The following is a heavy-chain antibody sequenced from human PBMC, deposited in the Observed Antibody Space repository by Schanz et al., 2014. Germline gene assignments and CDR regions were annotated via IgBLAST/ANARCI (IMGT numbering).Heavy chain of an antibody. Sequence: QVQLVESGGGVVQPGTSLRLSCAASRFAFSNCGMHWVRQAPGKGLEWVAFIRYDASNEYYADSVKGRFTISRDNSKNTLYLQMNSLRPDDTAVYYCAKALKPYIASRNGLDVWGHGTTVTVSS. J-gene: IGHJ6*02. CDR2: IRYDASNE. D-gene: IGHD3-16*01. CDR3: AKALKPYIASRNGLDV. V-gene: IGHV3-30*02. CDR1: RFAFSNCG.